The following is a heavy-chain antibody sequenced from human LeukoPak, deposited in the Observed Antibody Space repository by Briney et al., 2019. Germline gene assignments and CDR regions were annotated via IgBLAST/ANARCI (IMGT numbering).Heavy chain of an antibody. CDR3: ARGGYYGSGNDFRFDP. CDR1: GYSISSGYY. V-gene: IGHV4-38-2*02. CDR2: IYHSGRT. Sequence: SETLSLTCTVSGYSISSGYYWGWIRQPPGKGLEWIGSIYHSGRTCYNPSLKSRVTISVDTSKNQFSLKLSSVTAADTAVYYCARGGYYGSGNDFRFDPWGQGTLVTVSS. D-gene: IGHD3-10*01. J-gene: IGHJ5*02.